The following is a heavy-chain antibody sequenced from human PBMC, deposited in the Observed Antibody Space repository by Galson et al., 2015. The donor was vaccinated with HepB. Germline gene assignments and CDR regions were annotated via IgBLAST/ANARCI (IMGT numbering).Heavy chain of an antibody. Sequence: SVKVSCKASGYTFTSYDINWVRQATGQGLEWMGWMNPNSGNTGYAQKFQGRVTMTRNTSISTAYMELSSLRSEDTAVYYCARFTRWSYYYGMDVWGQGTTVTVSS. CDR1: GYTFTSYD. V-gene: IGHV1-8*01. J-gene: IGHJ6*02. D-gene: IGHD5-24*01. CDR2: MNPNSGNT. CDR3: ARFTRWSYYYGMDV.